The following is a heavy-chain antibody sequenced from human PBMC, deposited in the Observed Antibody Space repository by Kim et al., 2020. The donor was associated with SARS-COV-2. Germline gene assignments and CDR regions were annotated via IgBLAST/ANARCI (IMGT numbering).Heavy chain of an antibody. V-gene: IGHV3-33*06. Sequence: GGSLRLSCAASGFTFSSYGMHWVRQAPGKGLEWVAVIWYDGSNKYYADSVKGRFTISRDNSKNTLYLQMNSLRAEDTAVYYCAKTLYPGGPEAFDIWGQGTMVTVSS. CDR1: GFTFSSYG. CDR2: IWYDGSNK. CDR3: AKTLYPGGPEAFDI. D-gene: IGHD2-2*02. J-gene: IGHJ3*02.